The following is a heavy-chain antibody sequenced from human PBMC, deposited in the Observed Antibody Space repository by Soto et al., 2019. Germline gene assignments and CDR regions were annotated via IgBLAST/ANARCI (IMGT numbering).Heavy chain of an antibody. CDR3: ARRYCSGGTCYYFDY. CDR1: GYSFTSNW. V-gene: IGHV5-51*01. CDR2: INPGDSVT. Sequence: GESLKISCEASGYSFTSNWIAWVRQMPGKGLEWMGIINPGDSVTRYSPSFQGQVTISADRSISTAYLQWSSLKASDTSMYYCARRYCSGGTCYYFDYWGQGTLVTVSS. D-gene: IGHD2-15*01. J-gene: IGHJ4*02.